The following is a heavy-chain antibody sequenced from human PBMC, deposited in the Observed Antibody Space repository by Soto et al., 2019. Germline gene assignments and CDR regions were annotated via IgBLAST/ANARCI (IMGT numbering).Heavy chain of an antibody. D-gene: IGHD3-16*01. CDR3: AKDPEPYYDYVWGSLSAFDI. J-gene: IGHJ3*02. Sequence: PGGSLRLSCAASGFTFSSYAMSCARQAPGKGLEWVSAISGSGGSTYYADSVKGRFTISRDNSKNTLYLQMNSLRAEDTAVYYCAKDPEPYYDYVWGSLSAFDIWGQGTMVTVSS. CDR1: GFTFSSYA. V-gene: IGHV3-23*01. CDR2: ISGSGGST.